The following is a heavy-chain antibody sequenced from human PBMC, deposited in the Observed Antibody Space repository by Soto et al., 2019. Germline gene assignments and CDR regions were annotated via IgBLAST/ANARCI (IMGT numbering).Heavy chain of an antibody. V-gene: IGHV3-49*03. Sequence: GGSLRLSCTASGFTFGDYAMSWFRQAPGKGLEWVGFIRSKAYGGTTEYAASVKGRFTISRDDSKSIAYLQMNSLKTEDTAVYYCTRDEDKNRRALFGGVIVDDYWGQGTLVTVSS. CDR2: IRSKAYGGTT. CDR1: GFTFGDYA. D-gene: IGHD3-16*02. J-gene: IGHJ4*02. CDR3: TRDEDKNRRALFGGVIVDDY.